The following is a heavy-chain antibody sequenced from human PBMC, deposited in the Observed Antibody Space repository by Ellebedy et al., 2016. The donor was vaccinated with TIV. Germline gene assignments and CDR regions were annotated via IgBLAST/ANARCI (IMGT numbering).Heavy chain of an antibody. CDR3: ARGSAWYTF. Sequence: AASVKVSCKASGGTFSDYVFSWVRQAPGQGLEWMGGITMYGTTDYAQKFQGRVTMTTDTATTTAYMELRSLRSDDTAVYYCARGSAWYTFWGQGTLVTVSS. J-gene: IGHJ4*02. D-gene: IGHD6-19*01. CDR1: GGTFSDYV. V-gene: IGHV1-18*01. CDR2: ITMYGTT.